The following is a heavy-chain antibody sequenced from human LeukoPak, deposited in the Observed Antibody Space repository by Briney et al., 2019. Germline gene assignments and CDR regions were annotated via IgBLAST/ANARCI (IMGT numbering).Heavy chain of an antibody. D-gene: IGHD3-10*01. Sequence: GGSLRLSCGASGFTFSSHAMSWVRQAPGKGLEWVANIKQDGSEKYYVDSVKGRFTISRDNAKNSLYLQMNSLRAEDTAVYYCARDHLGGGFVDYWGQGTLVTVSS. CDR1: GFTFSSHA. CDR3: ARDHLGGGFVDY. CDR2: IKQDGSEK. J-gene: IGHJ4*02. V-gene: IGHV3-7*01.